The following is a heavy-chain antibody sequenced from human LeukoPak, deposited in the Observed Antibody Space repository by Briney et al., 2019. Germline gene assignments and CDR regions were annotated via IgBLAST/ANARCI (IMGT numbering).Heavy chain of an antibody. Sequence: PGGSLRLSCAASGFTVSSNYMSWVRQAPGKGLEWVSVIYSGGSTYYADSVKGRFTISRDNAKNSLYLQMNSLRAEDTAVYYCARDNHVDTAMVLNDYWGQGTLVTVSS. CDR2: IYSGGST. D-gene: IGHD5-18*01. J-gene: IGHJ4*02. CDR3: ARDNHVDTAMVLNDY. CDR1: GFTVSSNY. V-gene: IGHV3-53*01.